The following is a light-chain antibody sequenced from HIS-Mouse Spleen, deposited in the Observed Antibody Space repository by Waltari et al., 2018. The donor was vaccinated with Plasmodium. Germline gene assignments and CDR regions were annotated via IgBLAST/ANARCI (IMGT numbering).Light chain of an antibody. V-gene: IGLV3-10*01. J-gene: IGLJ3*02. CDR2: EDS. CDR3: YSTDSSGNHRV. Sequence: SYELTQPPSVSVSPGQTARIPCSGDALQKKYAYWYQQKSGQAPVLVIYEDSKRPSGIPERFSGSSSGTMATLTSSGAQVEDEADYYCYSTDSSGNHRVFGGGTKLTVL. CDR1: ALQKKY.